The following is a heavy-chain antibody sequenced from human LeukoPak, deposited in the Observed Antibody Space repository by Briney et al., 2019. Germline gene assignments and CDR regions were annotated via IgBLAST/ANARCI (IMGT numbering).Heavy chain of an antibody. CDR1: GASFSGYF. CDR3: ARVSWFPGTSYYYMDV. Sequence: TSETLSLTCAVYGASFSGYFWSWIRHPPGKGLEWIGEINHSGSTNYNPSLKSRVTISVDTSKNQFSLKLSSVTAADTAVYYCARVSWFPGTSYYYMDVWGKGTTVTVSS. J-gene: IGHJ6*03. CDR2: INHSGST. V-gene: IGHV4-34*01. D-gene: IGHD1-1*01.